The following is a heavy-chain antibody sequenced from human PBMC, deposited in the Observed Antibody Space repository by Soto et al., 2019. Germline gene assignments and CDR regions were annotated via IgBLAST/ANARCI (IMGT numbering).Heavy chain of an antibody. CDR3: AADRVTMIVVAHDAFDI. CDR2: IVVGSGNT. V-gene: IGHV1-58*01. D-gene: IGHD3-22*01. Sequence: QMQLVQSGPEVKKPGTSVKVSCKASGFTFTSSAVQWVRQARGQRLEWIGWIVVGSGNTNYAQKFQERVTITRDMSTSTAYMELSSLRSEDTAVYYCAADRVTMIVVAHDAFDIWGQGTMVTVSS. J-gene: IGHJ3*02. CDR1: GFTFTSSA.